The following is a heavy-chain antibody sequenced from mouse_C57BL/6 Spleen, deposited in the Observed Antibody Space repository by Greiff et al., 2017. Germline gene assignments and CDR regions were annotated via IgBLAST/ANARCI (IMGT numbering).Heavy chain of an antibody. D-gene: IGHD1-1*01. CDR1: GYAFSSSW. CDR2: IYPGDGAT. V-gene: IGHV1-82*01. Sequence: VKLVESGPELVKPGASVKISCKASGYAFSSSWMNWVKQRPGKGLEWIGRIYPGDGATNYNGKFKGKATLTADKSSSTAYMQLSSLTSEDSAVYFCARGTTVVADYAMDYWGQGTSVTVSS. J-gene: IGHJ4*01. CDR3: ARGTTVVADYAMDY.